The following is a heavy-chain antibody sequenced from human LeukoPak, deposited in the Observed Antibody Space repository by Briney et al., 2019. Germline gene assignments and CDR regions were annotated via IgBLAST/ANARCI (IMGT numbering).Heavy chain of an antibody. CDR3: GRVKIFSPSHYYGMDV. Sequence: GASLKVSCKASGYTFTDYYIHWVRQAPGQGPEWMGWIKANSGDTNYAQKFQGRVTLTRDTSINTAYMEVNRLRSDDTAVYYCGRVKIFSPSHYYGMDVWGQGTAVTVSS. CDR1: GYTFTDYY. V-gene: IGHV1-2*02. CDR2: IKANSGDT. D-gene: IGHD3-3*01. J-gene: IGHJ6*02.